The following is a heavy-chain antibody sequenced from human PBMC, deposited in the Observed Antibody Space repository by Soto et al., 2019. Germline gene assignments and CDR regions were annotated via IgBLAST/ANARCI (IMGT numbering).Heavy chain of an antibody. CDR3: ARVTLAIPKMLDV. J-gene: IGHJ6*04. D-gene: IGHD2-2*02. Sequence: GGSLRLSCAASGFTFSDYYMSWIRQAPGKGLEWVSYISSSGSTIYYADSVKGRFTISRDNAKNSLYLQMNSLRAEDTAVYYCARVTLAIPKMLDVWGKGTTVTVSS. V-gene: IGHV3-11*01. CDR2: ISSSGSTI. CDR1: GFTFSDYY.